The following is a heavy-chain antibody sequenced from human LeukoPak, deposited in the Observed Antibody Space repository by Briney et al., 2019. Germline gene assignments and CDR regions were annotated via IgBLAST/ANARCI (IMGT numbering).Heavy chain of an antibody. CDR2: IWYDGSNK. Sequence: PGGSLRPSCAASGFTFSSYGMHWVRQAPGKGLEWVAVIWYDGSNKYYADSVKGRFTIFRDNSKNTLYLQMNSLRAEDTAVYYCARDGESSSSFGDYWGQGTLVTVSS. D-gene: IGHD6-6*01. J-gene: IGHJ4*02. CDR3: ARDGESSSSFGDY. V-gene: IGHV3-33*01. CDR1: GFTFSSYG.